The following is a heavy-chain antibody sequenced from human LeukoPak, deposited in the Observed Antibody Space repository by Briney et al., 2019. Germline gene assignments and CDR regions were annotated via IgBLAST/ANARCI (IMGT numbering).Heavy chain of an antibody. CDR3: ARGATNYYDSSGYYSEYFQH. J-gene: IGHJ1*01. CDR2: MNPNSGNT. D-gene: IGHD3-22*01. Sequence: ASVKVSCKASGYTFTNYDLNWVRQATGQGLEWIGWMNPNSGNTDYAQTFQGRVTITRDTSINTAYMELSGLKSDDTAVYYCARGATNYYDSSGYYSEYFQHWGQGTLVTVSS. V-gene: IGHV1-8*01. CDR1: GYTFTNYD.